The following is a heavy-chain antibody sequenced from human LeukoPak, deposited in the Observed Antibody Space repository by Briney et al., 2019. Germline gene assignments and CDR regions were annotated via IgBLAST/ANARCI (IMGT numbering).Heavy chain of an antibody. J-gene: IGHJ4*02. D-gene: IGHD5-24*01. Sequence: PGGSLRLSCAASGFTFSSYWMHWVRQAPGKGLVWVSRINSDGSTTNYADSVKGRFTISRDNAKNTLYLQMNTLRVEDTAVYYCARVKVELATMLLDYWGQGTLVTVSS. CDR2: INSDGSTT. CDR3: ARVKVELATMLLDY. CDR1: GFTFSSYW. V-gene: IGHV3-74*01.